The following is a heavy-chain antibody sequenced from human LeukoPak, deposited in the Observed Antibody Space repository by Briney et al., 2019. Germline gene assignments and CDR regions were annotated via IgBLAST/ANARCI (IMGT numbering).Heavy chain of an antibody. CDR3: AKGYGDLRYYYYYYMDV. V-gene: IGHV3-30*18. D-gene: IGHD4-17*01. CDR2: ISYDGSNK. J-gene: IGHJ6*03. Sequence: PGGSLRLSCAASGFTFSSYGMHWVRQAPGKGLEWVAVISYDGSNKYYADSVKGRFTISRDNSKNTLYLQMNSLRAEDTAVYYYAKGYGDLRYYYYYYMDVWGKGTTVTVSS. CDR1: GFTFSSYG.